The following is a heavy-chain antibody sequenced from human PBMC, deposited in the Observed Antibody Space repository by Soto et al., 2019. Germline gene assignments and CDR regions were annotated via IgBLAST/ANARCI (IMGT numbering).Heavy chain of an antibody. Sequence: PGESPKIPCNGSGYSFTSYWIGWVRQMPGKGLEWRGIIYPGDSDTRYSPSFQGQVTISADKSISTAYLQWSSLKASDTAMYYCARHVSRYCSSTSCYLPSYYYGMDVWGQGTTVTVSS. V-gene: IGHV5-51*01. J-gene: IGHJ6*02. CDR3: ARHVSRYCSSTSCYLPSYYYGMDV. CDR1: GYSFTSYW. D-gene: IGHD2-2*01. CDR2: IYPGDSDT.